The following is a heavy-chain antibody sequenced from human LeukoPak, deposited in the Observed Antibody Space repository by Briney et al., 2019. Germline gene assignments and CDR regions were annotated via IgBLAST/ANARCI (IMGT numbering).Heavy chain of an antibody. D-gene: IGHD4-23*01. Sequence: NPSETLSLTCTVSGGSISSSSYYWGWIRQPPGKGLEWIGSIYYSGSTYYNPSLKSRVTISVDTSKNQFSLKLSSVTAADTAVYYCARHLPETTVVTLDAFDIWGQGTMVTVSS. CDR2: IYYSGST. CDR3: ARHLPETTVVTLDAFDI. CDR1: GGSISSSSYY. J-gene: IGHJ3*02. V-gene: IGHV4-39*01.